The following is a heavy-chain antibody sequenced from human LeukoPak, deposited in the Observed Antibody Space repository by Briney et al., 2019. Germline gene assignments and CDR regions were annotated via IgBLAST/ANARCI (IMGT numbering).Heavy chain of an antibody. V-gene: IGHV1-2*02. J-gene: IGHJ4*02. CDR3: ATTALHYYGSGSYIPGPPYFDY. CDR2: INPNSGGT. D-gene: IGHD3-10*01. CDR1: GYTFTGYY. Sequence: ASVKVSCKASGYTFTGYYMHWVRQAPGQGLEWMGWINPNSGGTNYAQKFQGRVTMTRDTSISTAYMELSRLRSDDTAVYYCATTALHYYGSGSYIPGPPYFDYWGQGTLVTVSS.